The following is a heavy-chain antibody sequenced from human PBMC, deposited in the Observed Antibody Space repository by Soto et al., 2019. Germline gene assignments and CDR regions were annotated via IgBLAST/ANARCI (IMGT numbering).Heavy chain of an antibody. Sequence: SETLSLTCAVSGGSISSSNWWSWVRQPPGKGLEWIGEIYHSGSTNYNPSLKSRVTISVDKSKNQFSLKLSSVTAADTAVYYCARCIVVVPAAIRRDYYYCGMDVWGQGTTVTVSS. D-gene: IGHD2-2*02. CDR2: IYHSGST. CDR1: GGSISSSNW. CDR3: ARCIVVVPAAIRRDYYYCGMDV. J-gene: IGHJ6*02. V-gene: IGHV4-4*02.